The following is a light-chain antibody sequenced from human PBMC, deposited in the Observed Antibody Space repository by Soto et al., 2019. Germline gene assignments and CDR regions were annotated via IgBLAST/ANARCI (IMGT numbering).Light chain of an antibody. J-gene: IGLJ1*01. CDR2: EVN. CDR3: CSSGGSPTYV. CDR1: SSNVGSYNL. Sequence: QPVRTQPASGSGSPGQSITISCTETSSNVGSYNLVSWYQQHPGKAPKLMIFEVNKRPSGVSNRFSGSTSVNTASLTISGLKVEDEADYYCCSSGGSPTYVFGTGTKVTVL. V-gene: IGLV2-23*02.